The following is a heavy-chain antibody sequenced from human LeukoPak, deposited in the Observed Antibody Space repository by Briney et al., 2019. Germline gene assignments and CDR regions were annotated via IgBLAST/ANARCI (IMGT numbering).Heavy chain of an antibody. CDR2: ISAYNGNT. CDR3: ARDVAGDYAGAY. CDR1: GYTFTTYA. D-gene: IGHD4-17*01. J-gene: IGHJ4*02. Sequence: ASVKVSCKASGYTFTTYAMNWVRQAPGQGLEWMGWISAYNGNTNYAQKLQGRVTMTTDTSTSTAYMELRSLRSDDTAVYYCARDVAGDYAGAYWGQGTLVTVSS. V-gene: IGHV1-18*01.